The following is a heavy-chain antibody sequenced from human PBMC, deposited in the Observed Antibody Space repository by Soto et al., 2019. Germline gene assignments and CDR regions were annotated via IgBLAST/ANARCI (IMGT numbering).Heavy chain of an antibody. V-gene: IGHV3-23*01. J-gene: IGHJ3*02. CDR1: GFTFSSYA. Sequence: GGSLRLSCAASGFTFSSYAMSWVRQAPGKGLEWVSAISGSGGSTYYADSVKGWFTISRDNSKNTLYLQMNSLRAEDTAVYYCARARIVGATTPFDAFDIWGQGTMVTVSS. CDR2: ISGSGGST. CDR3: ARARIVGATTPFDAFDI. D-gene: IGHD1-26*01.